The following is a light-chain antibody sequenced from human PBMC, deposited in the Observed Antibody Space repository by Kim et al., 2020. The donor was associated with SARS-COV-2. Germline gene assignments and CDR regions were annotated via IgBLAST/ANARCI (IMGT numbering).Light chain of an antibody. CDR1: SLRSDY. CDR2: GKN. Sequence: VALGQTVRITCQGDSLRSDYASWYQQKPGQAPVLVIYGKNNRHSGIPDRFSGSSSGNTASLTITGAQAEDEADYYCNSRDSSGPVVFGGGTQLTVL. CDR3: NSRDSSGPVV. V-gene: IGLV3-19*01. J-gene: IGLJ2*01.